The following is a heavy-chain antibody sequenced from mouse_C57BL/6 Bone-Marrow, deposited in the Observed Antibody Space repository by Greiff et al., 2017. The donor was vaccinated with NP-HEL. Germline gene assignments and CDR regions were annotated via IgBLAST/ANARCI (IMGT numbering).Heavy chain of an antibody. CDR2: INPNNVGT. V-gene: IGHV1-22*01. D-gene: IGHD1-1*01. CDR3: ARWGIYYYGTVFAY. Sequence: VQLQQSGPELVKPGASVKMSCKASGYTFTDYNMHWVKQSHGKSLEWIGYINPNNVGTSYNQKFKGKATLTVNKSSSTAYMELRSLTSEDSAVYYCARWGIYYYGTVFAYWGQGTLVTVSA. CDR1: GYTFTDYN. J-gene: IGHJ3*01.